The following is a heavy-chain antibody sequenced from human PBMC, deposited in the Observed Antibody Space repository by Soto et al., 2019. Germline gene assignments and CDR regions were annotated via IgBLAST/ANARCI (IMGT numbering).Heavy chain of an antibody. CDR3: ARGRVSSGPPGY. CDR2: INHSGST. V-gene: IGHV4-34*01. J-gene: IGHJ4*02. Sequence: QVQLQQWGAGLLKPSETLSLTGAVDGGSFSGYDWSWIRQPPGKGLEWIGEINHSGSTKYNPSLKSRFTITVDTSKNQFSLKLRSVTASDTAVYYCARGRVSSGPPGYWGQGILVTVSS. D-gene: IGHD6-19*01. CDR1: GGSFSGYD.